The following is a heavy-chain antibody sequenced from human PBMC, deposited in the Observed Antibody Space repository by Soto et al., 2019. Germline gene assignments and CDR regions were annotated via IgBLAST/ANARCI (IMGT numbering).Heavy chain of an antibody. D-gene: IGHD7-27*01. CDR3: ARGLTSGDY. J-gene: IGHJ4*02. CDR2: INPNGGST. CDR1: GYTFTSFY. V-gene: IGHV1-46*01. Sequence: QVQLVQSGAEVKNPGASVKLSCKASGYTFTSFYIHWVRQATGQGLEWMAIINPNGGSTNYAPNLQGRVTLTRDTSTNTVYIELSSLGSEDTAVYYCARGLTSGDYWGQGTLVTVSS.